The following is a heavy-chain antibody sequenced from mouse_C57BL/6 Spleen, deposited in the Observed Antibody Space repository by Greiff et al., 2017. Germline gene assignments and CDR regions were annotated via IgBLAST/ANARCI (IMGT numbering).Heavy chain of an antibody. V-gene: IGHV1-15*01. CDR2: IDPETGGT. J-gene: IGHJ2*01. Sequence: VQLQQSGAELVRPGASVTLSCKASGYTFTDYEMHWVKQTPVQGLEWIGAIDPETGGTAYNQKFTGKAILTADKSSSTASIEHRSLTSEASDVYYCTRFDYWGQGTTLTVSS. CDR1: GYTFTDYE. CDR3: TRFDY.